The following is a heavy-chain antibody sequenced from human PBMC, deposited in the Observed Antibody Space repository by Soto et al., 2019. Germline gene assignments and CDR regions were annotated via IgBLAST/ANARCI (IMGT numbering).Heavy chain of an antibody. J-gene: IGHJ4*02. CDR1: GDSVSSNSAA. Sequence: ASETLSLTCAISGDSVSSNSAAWNWIRHSPSRGLEWLGRTYYRSKWYNDYAVSMRSRITINPDTTKNQFSLQLNSATPEDTAVYYCATWRFDYWGQGTLVTVSS. CDR2: TYYRSKWYN. CDR3: ATWRFDY. V-gene: IGHV6-1*01.